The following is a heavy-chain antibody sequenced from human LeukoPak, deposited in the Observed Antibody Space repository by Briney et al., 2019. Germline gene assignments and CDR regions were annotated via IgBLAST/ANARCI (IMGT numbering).Heavy chain of an antibody. D-gene: IGHD6-13*01. CDR3: ARVGYTSYYYYGMDV. V-gene: IGHV3-64*01. J-gene: IGHJ6*02. CDR1: GFTFSSYA. Sequence: GGSLRLSCAASGFTFSSYAMHWVRQAPGKGLEYVSVISSNGGSTYYANSVKGRFTISRDNSKNTPYLQMGSLRAEDMAVYYCARVGYTSYYYYGMDVWGQGTTVTVSS. CDR2: ISSNGGST.